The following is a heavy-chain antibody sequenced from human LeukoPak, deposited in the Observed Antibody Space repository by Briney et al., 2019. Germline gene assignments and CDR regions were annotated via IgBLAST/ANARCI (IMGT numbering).Heavy chain of an antibody. J-gene: IGHJ3*02. CDR2: ISPDKT. V-gene: IGHV3-23*01. CDR1: GFRFSTNP. Sequence: GGSLRLSCAASGFRFSTNPMSWLRQAQRKGLEWVSAISPDKTYYADSVKGRLTISRDNYKNTVDLHMNSPRAEDTAIYYCVKEHVDRAFTRSFEIWGQGIVVTVSS. D-gene: IGHD3-3*02. CDR3: VKEHVDRAFTRSFEI.